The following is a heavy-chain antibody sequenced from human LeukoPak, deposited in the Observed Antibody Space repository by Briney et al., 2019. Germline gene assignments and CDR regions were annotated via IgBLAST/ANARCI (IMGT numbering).Heavy chain of an antibody. CDR1: GFTFSNYW. V-gene: IGHV3-7*03. D-gene: IGHD3-3*01. Sequence: GGSLRLSCAASGFTFSNYWMIWVRQAPGKGPEWVADINQGGSEKYYIDSVKGRFTISRDNAKNSLYLQMNSLRAEDTAIYYCARDERLLSFLKWGQGTLVTVSS. CDR3: ARDERLLSFLK. CDR2: INQGGSEK. J-gene: IGHJ4*02.